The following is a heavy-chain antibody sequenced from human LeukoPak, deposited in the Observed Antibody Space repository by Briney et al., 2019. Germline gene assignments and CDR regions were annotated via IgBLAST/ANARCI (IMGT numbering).Heavy chain of an antibody. V-gene: IGHV1-69*13. J-gene: IGHJ3*02. D-gene: IGHD1-7*01. CDR3: VRATGTSDAFDI. CDR1: GGTFSSYA. Sequence: SVKVSCKASGGTFSSYAIRWVRQAPGKGLEWMGGINPIFGTANYAQKFQGRVTITADESTSTAYMELSSLRSEDTAVYYCVRATGTSDAFDIWGEGTMVTVSS. CDR2: INPIFGTA.